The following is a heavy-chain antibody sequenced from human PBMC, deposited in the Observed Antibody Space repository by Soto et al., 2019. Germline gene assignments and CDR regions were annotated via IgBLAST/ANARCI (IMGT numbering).Heavy chain of an antibody. Sequence: QVQLVQSGAEVKKPGSSVKVSCKASGGTFSSYTISWVRQAPGQGLEWMGRIIPILGIANYAQKFQGRVPITADKSTSTAYMELSSLRSEDTAVYYCAIGQSSNSLDVWGQGTTVTVSS. J-gene: IGHJ6*02. CDR3: AIGQSSNSLDV. V-gene: IGHV1-69*02. CDR1: GGTFSSYT. D-gene: IGHD6-6*01. CDR2: IIPILGIA.